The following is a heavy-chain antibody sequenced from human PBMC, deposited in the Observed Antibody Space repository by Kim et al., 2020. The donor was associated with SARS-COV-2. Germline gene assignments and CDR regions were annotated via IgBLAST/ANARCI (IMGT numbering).Heavy chain of an antibody. D-gene: IGHD3-16*01. V-gene: IGHV4-59*13. CDR2: IYYSGST. J-gene: IGHJ4*02. CDR3: ARVGRSSPVYYFDY. CDR1: GGSISSYY. Sequence: SETLSLTCTVSGGSISSYYWSWIRQPPGKGLEWIGYIYYSGSTNYNPSLKSRVTISVDTSKNQFSLKLSSVTAADTAVYYCARVGRSSPVYYFDYWGQGTLVTVSS.